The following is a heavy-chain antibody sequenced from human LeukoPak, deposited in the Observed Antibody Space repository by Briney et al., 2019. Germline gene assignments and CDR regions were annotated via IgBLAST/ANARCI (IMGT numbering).Heavy chain of an antibody. D-gene: IGHD3-3*01. CDR2: IPCDGSNK. CDR3: ARVYYDFWSGYYIARPKYYFDY. Sequence: GGSLRLSCAASGFTFSSYAMHWVRQAPGKGLEWVAVIPCDGSNKYYADSVKGRFTISRDNAKNSLYLQMNSLRAEDTAVYYCARVYYDFWSGYYIARPKYYFDYWGQGTLVTVSS. J-gene: IGHJ4*02. CDR1: GFTFSSYA. V-gene: IGHV3-30-3*01.